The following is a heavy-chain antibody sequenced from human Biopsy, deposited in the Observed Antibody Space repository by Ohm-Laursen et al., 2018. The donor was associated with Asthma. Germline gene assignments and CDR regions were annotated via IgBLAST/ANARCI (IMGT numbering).Heavy chain of an antibody. D-gene: IGHD2-15*01. V-gene: IGHV4-4*02. J-gene: IGHJ5*02. CDR2: IYHLGNA. CDR3: ARLADCSGGACYSYGWFDP. CDR1: GGSISVSNW. Sequence: TLSLTCDVSGGSISVSNWWSWVRQPPGRGLEWIGQIYHLGNANYNPSLKSRVTMSLDTSKNQFSLRLTSVTPADTAVYYCARLADCSGGACYSYGWFDPWGQGTRVTVPS.